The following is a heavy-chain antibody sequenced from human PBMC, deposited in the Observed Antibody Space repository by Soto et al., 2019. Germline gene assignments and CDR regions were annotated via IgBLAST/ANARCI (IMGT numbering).Heavy chain of an antibody. J-gene: IGHJ4*02. CDR2: ISGTSDSI. CDR3: ARVAVVTAAGTSDY. D-gene: IGHD6-13*01. Sequence: PGGSLRLSCAASGFTFSDYYMTWIRQVPGKGLEWVAYISGTSDSIPYADSFKGRFTISRDSARNSLYLQMNSLRVEDTAVYYCARVAVVTAAGTSDYWGQGTLVTVSS. V-gene: IGHV3-11*06. CDR1: GFTFSDYY.